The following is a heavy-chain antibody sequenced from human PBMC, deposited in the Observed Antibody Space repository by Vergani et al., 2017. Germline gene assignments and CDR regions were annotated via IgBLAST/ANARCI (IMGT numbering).Heavy chain of an antibody. J-gene: IGHJ6*02. CDR3: ARVMYRGGASTGYRLEGMDI. CDR2: IYSTGST. Sequence: QVQLQESGPGLVKPSQTLSLTCTVSGGSFNTYYWSWIRQSPGKGLEWIGYIYSTGSTNYNPSLNSRVTMSVDTSKNQFSLKLRSVTAADTAVYFCARVMYRGGASTGYRLEGMDIWGQGTTVTISS. D-gene: IGHD3-9*01. V-gene: IGHV4-59*13. CDR1: GGSFNTYY.